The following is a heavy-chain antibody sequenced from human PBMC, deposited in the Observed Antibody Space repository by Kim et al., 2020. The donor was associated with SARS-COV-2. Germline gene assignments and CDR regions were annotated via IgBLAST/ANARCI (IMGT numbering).Heavy chain of an antibody. V-gene: IGHV4-39*07. CDR2: IYYSGST. D-gene: IGHD1-1*01. Sequence: SETLSLTCSVSKGSISSSSYYWGWIRQPPGKGLEWIGSIYYSGSTYYNPSLKSRVTISVDTSKNQFSLKLTSVTAADTAVYYCASVTAYNTGAFDYWGQGTLVTASS. J-gene: IGHJ4*02. CDR1: KGSISSSSYY. CDR3: ASVTAYNTGAFDY.